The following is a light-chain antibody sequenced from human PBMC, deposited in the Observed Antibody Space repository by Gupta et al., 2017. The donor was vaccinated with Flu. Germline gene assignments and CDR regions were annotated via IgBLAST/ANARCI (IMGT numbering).Light chain of an antibody. CDR1: SSNIGSHL. V-gene: IGLV1-44*01. J-gene: IGLJ1*01. CDR3: AAWDGDLNAYV. CDR2: TNG. Sequence: QSVLTQPPSASGTPGQRVTISCSGSSSNIGSHLVNWYQQLPGAAPELLILTNGQRPSGISDRFSGSKSATSASLAISGLQPGDEAEYYCAAWDGDLNAYVFGSGTRVTVL.